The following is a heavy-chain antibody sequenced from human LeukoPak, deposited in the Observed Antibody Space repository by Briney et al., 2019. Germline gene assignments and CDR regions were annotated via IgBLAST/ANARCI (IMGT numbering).Heavy chain of an antibody. V-gene: IGHV3-33*01. J-gene: IGHJ4*02. CDR3: AREDTFPGHVGPLGY. CDR1: GFTFSSYG. Sequence: GGSLRLSCAASGFTFSSYGMHWVRQAPGKGLEWVAVIWYDGSNKYYADSVKGRFTISRDNSKNTLYLQMNSLRAEDTAVYYCAREDTFPGHVGPLGYWGQGTLVTVSS. CDR2: IWYDGSNK. D-gene: IGHD3-16*01.